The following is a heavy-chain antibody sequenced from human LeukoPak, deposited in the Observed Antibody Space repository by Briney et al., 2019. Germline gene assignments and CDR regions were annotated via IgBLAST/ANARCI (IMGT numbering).Heavy chain of an antibody. CDR2: INAGNGNT. CDR3: ARESQEGAFDY. J-gene: IGHJ4*02. Sequence: GASVKVSCKASGYTFTRYAMHWVRQAPGQRLEWMGWINAGNGNTKYSQKFQVRVTITRDTPASTAYMELSSLRSEDTAVYYCARESQEGAFDYWGQGTLVTVSS. CDR1: GYTFTRYA. V-gene: IGHV1-3*01.